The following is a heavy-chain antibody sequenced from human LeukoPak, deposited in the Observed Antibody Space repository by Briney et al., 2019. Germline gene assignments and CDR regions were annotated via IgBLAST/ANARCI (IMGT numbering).Heavy chain of an antibody. J-gene: IGHJ5*02. CDR2: IYYSGST. CDR1: GGSISSGDYY. D-gene: IGHD3-10*01. CDR3: ARVGLVVRGVRGIWFDP. Sequence: SQTLSLTCTVSGGSISSGDYYWSWIRQPPGKGLEWIGYIYYSGSTYYNPSLKSRVTISVDTSKNQFSLKLSSVTAADTAVYYCARVGLVVRGVRGIWFDPWGQGTLVTVSS. V-gene: IGHV4-30-4*01.